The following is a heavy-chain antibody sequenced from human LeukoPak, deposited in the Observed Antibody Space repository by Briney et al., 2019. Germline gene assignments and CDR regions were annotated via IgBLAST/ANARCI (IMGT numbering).Heavy chain of an antibody. V-gene: IGHV5-51*01. CDR3: ARRLVRGVIDY. CDR2: IYPGDSDT. Sequence: GESLKISCKASGYIFTSYWIVWVRQMPGEGLEWMGVIYPGDSDTRYSPSFQGQVTISADKSISTAYLQWSSLKASDTAMYYCARRLVRGVIDYWGRGTLVTVSS. D-gene: IGHD3-10*01. J-gene: IGHJ4*02. CDR1: GYIFTSYW.